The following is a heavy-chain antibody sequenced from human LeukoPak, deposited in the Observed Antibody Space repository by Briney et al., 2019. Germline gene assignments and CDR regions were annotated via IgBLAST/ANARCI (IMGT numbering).Heavy chain of an antibody. J-gene: IGHJ3*02. D-gene: IGHD1-1*01. CDR2: ISSSGGNT. CDR3: AKVVKDNYYDAFDI. Sequence: GGSLRLSCAASGFTFSNYAMSWVRQAPGKGLEWVSAISSSGGNTYYADSVKGRSTISRDNSKNTLYLQMNSLRAEDTAVYYCAKVVKDNYYDAFDIWGQGTMVTVSS. CDR1: GFTFSNYA. V-gene: IGHV3-23*01.